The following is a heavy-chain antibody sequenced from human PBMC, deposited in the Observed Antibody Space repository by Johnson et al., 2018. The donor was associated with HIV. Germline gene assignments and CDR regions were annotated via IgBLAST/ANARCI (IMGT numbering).Heavy chain of an antibody. CDR3: AKDLAVAAMGAFDI. V-gene: IGHV3-20*04. J-gene: IGHJ3*02. D-gene: IGHD6-19*01. CDR1: GFTFDDYG. Sequence: MLLVESGGGVVRPGGSLRLSCAASGFTFDDYGMSWVRQAPGKGLEWVSGIDWTGANAGYADSVKGRFTIFRDNAKNSLYLQMNSLRAEDTALYYCAKDLAVAAMGAFDIWGQGTMVTVSS. CDR2: IDWTGANA.